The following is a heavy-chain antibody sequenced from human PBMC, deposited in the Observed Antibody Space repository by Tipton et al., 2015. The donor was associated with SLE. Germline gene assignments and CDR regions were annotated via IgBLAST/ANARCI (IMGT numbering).Heavy chain of an antibody. J-gene: IGHJ3*01. CDR1: GFTFSNYW. D-gene: IGHD3-10*01. CDR2: IKDDGSEK. Sequence: GSLRLSCVASGFTFSNYWMSWVRQAPGKGLEWVANIKDDGSEKYYVDSVKGRFIFSRDNAKNSMYLQMNSLRPEDTAVYYCARIKSSGGAGEAFDLWGQGTMVTVSS. CDR3: ARIKSSGGAGEAFDL. V-gene: IGHV3-7*01.